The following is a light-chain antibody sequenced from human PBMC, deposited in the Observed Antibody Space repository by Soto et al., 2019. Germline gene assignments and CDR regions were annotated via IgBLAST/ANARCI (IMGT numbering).Light chain of an antibody. Sequence: DIVMTQSPLSLPVTPGEPASISCRYSQSLLHSNGYNYLDWYLQKPGQSPQLLIYLGSNRASGVPDRFSDSGSGTDFTLKISRVEAEDVGVYYCMQTLQTPLTFGGGTKVEIK. V-gene: IGKV2-28*01. CDR1: QSLLHSNGYNY. CDR2: LGS. CDR3: MQTLQTPLT. J-gene: IGKJ4*01.